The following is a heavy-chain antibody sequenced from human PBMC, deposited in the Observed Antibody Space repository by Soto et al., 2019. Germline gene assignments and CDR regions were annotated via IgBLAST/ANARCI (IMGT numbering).Heavy chain of an antibody. CDR2: INAGNGNT. J-gene: IGHJ6*02. Sequence: QVQLVQSGAEVKKPGASVKVSCKASGYTFTSYAMHWVRQAPGQRLEWMGWINAGNGNTKYSQKFQGRVTITWDTSASTAYMELSSLRSEDTAVYYCASCLAAREGCYYYGMDVWGQVTTVTVSS. V-gene: IGHV1-3*01. CDR1: GYTFTSYA. CDR3: ASCLAAREGCYYYGMDV. D-gene: IGHD6-6*01.